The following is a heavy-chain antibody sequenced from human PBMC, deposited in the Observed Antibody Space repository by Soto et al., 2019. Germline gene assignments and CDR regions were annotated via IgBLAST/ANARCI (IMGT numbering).Heavy chain of an antibody. CDR1: GGSISSYY. J-gene: IGHJ4*02. V-gene: IGHV4-59*01. Sequence: SETLSLTCTVSGGSISSYYWSWIRQPPGKGLEWIGYIYYSGSTNYNPSLKSRVTISVDTSKNQFSLKLSSVTAADTAVYYCARGGSSLNPYFDYWGQGTLVTGS. D-gene: IGHD6-6*01. CDR3: ARGGSSLNPYFDY. CDR2: IYYSGST.